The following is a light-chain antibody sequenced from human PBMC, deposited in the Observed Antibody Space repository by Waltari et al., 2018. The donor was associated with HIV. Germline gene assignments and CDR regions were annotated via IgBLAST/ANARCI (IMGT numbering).Light chain of an antibody. CDR2: GAS. V-gene: IGKV3-15*01. CDR3: QQYNNWPPYT. Sequence: IVMTQSPATLSVSPGDRATLPCRASQSVSSNLAWYQQKPGQAPRLLIYGASTRATGIPARFSGSGSGTEFTLTISSLQSEDFAVYYCQQYNNWPPYTFGQGTKLEIK. J-gene: IGKJ2*01. CDR1: QSVSSN.